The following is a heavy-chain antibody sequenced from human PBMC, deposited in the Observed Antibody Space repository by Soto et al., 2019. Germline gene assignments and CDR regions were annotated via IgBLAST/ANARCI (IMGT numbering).Heavy chain of an antibody. CDR1: GFSLSTSGVG. Sequence: QITLKESGPTLVKPTQTLTLTCTFSGFSLSTSGVGVGWIRQPPGKALEWLALIYWDDNERYNPSLQSRLTIXKXXSKNQVVLTMTNMDPVDTGTYYCGCRKGRMAWFDPWGQGTLVTVSS. J-gene: IGHJ5*02. D-gene: IGHD2-15*01. CDR2: IYWDDNE. V-gene: IGHV2-5*02. CDR3: GCRKGRMAWFDP.